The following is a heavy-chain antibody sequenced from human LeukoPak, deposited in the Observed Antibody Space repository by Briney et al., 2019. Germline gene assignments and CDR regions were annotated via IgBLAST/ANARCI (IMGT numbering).Heavy chain of an antibody. CDR2: ITGIGDST. V-gene: IGHV3-23*01. Sequence: GGSLRLSCAASGFTFNHYAMSWVRQAPGKGLEWVSIITGIGDSTYYADSVKGRFTISRGHSKDTLYLQMNSLRAEDTAVYYCAKLGSDSYLYHFDYWGQGTLVTVP. CDR1: GFTFNHYA. J-gene: IGHJ4*02. CDR3: AKLGSDSYLYHFDY. D-gene: IGHD3-22*01.